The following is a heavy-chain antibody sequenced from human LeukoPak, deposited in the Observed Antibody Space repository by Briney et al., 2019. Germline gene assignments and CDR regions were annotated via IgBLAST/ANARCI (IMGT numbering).Heavy chain of an antibody. V-gene: IGHV4-34*01. Sequence: KPSETLSLTCAVYGGSFSGYYWSWIRQPPGKGLEWIGEINHSGSTNYNPSLKSRVTISVDTSKNQFSLKLSSVTAADTAVYYCARGWAVTRYWYFDLWGRGTLVTVSS. CDR1: GGSFSGYY. J-gene: IGHJ2*01. CDR2: INHSGST. D-gene: IGHD4-17*01. CDR3: ARGWAVTRYWYFDL.